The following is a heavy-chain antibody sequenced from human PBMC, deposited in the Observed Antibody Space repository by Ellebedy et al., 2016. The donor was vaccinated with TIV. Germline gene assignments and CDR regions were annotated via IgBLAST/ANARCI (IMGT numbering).Heavy chain of an antibody. CDR3: ARDLHDHGSEFDY. CDR2: IWYDGSNK. Sequence: GESLKISCAASGFTFSSYGMHWVRQAPGKGLEWVAVIWYDGSNKYYADSVKGRFTISRDNSKNTLFLQMISLRAEDTAVYYCARDLHDHGSEFDYWGQGTLVTVSS. CDR1: GFTFSSYG. V-gene: IGHV3-33*01. D-gene: IGHD4-17*01. J-gene: IGHJ4*02.